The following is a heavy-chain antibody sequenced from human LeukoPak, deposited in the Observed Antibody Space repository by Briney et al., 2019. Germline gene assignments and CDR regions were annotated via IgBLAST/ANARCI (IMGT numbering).Heavy chain of an antibody. Sequence: GGFLRLSCAVSGITLSNYGMSWVRQAPGKGLEWVAGISDSGGRTNYADSVKGRFTISRDNPKNTLYLQMNSLRAEDTAVYFCAKRGVVIRVILVGFHKEAYYFDSRGQGALVTVSS. CDR2: ISDSGGRT. D-gene: IGHD3-22*01. J-gene: IGHJ4*02. CDR1: GITLSNYG. V-gene: IGHV3-23*01. CDR3: AKRGVVIRVILVGFHKEAYYFDS.